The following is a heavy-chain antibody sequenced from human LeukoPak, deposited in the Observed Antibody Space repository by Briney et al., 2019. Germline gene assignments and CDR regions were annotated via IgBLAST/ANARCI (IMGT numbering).Heavy chain of an antibody. CDR1: GFTVSSNH. CDR2: IFNGYNT. J-gene: IGHJ4*02. Sequence: GGSLRLSCAASGFTVSSNHMSWVRQAPGKGLEGVSVIFNGYNTVYADSVKGRFTISRDNSKNTLDLQMSSLRVDDTAVYFCARASHWLAFDDWGQGTLVTVSS. D-gene: IGHD6-19*01. CDR3: ARASHWLAFDD. V-gene: IGHV3-66*01.